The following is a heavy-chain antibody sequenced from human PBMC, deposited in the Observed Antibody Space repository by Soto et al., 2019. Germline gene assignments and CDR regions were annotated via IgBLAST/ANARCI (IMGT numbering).Heavy chain of an antibody. CDR1: GFIFSNYV. J-gene: IGHJ4*02. CDR3: AAGTRTTVTDRHYFDY. CDR2: ISGATGTT. Sequence: EVQLLESGGGLVQPGGSLRLSCAASGFIFSNYVMSWVRQAPGKGLEWVSSISGATGTTYYADSVQGRFTISRDNSRKTLYLQMNSLRAEDTAVYHCAAGTRTTVTDRHYFDYWGPGTLVNVSA. V-gene: IGHV3-23*01. D-gene: IGHD4-17*01.